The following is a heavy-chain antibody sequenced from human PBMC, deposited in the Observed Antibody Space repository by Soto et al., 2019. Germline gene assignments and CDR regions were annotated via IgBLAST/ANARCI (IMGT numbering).Heavy chain of an antibody. CDR3: ARAPITMIRGVGRWFDP. D-gene: IGHD3-10*01. J-gene: IGHJ5*02. Sequence: PSETLSLTCAVSGGSISSGGYSWSWIRQPPGKGLEWIGYINHSGSTYYNPSLKSRVTISVDRSKNQFSLKLSSVTAADTAVYYCARAPITMIRGVGRWFDPWGQGTLVTVSS. CDR2: INHSGST. CDR1: GGSISSGGYS. V-gene: IGHV4-30-2*01.